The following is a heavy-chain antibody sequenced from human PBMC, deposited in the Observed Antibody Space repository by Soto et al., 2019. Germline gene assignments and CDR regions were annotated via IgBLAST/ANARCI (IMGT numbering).Heavy chain of an antibody. CDR2: INHSGST. CDR3: ARGGGGTIFGVVTTGDYYYYMDV. V-gene: IGHV4-34*01. Sequence: SETLSLTCAVYGVSFSDYYWNWIRQPPGKGLEWIGEINHSGSTNYNPSLKSRVTISVDTSKNQFSLKLSSVTAADTAVYYCARGGGGTIFGVVTTGDYYYYMDVWGKGTTVTVSS. CDR1: GVSFSDYY. D-gene: IGHD3-3*01. J-gene: IGHJ6*03.